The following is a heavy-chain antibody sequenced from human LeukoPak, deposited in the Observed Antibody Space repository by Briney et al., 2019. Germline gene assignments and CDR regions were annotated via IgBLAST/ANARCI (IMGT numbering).Heavy chain of an antibody. CDR3: ARLVPAAYFDY. V-gene: IGHV3-48*03. J-gene: IGHJ4*02. D-gene: IGHD2-2*01. CDR1: GFSFSSSE. Sequence: GGSLRLSCAASGFSFSSSEMNWVRQAPGKGLEWLSYISSSGRTIYYADSVKGRFTVSRDNAKNSLYLQMNSLRAEDTAVYYCARLVPAAYFDYWGQGTLVTVSS. CDR2: ISSSGRTI.